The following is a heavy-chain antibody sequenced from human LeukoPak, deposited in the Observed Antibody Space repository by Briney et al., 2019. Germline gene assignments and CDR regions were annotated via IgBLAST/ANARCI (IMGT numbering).Heavy chain of an antibody. J-gene: IGHJ6*03. CDR2: IKQDGSEK. CDR3: ARDQPRQGFWSGYYYMDV. V-gene: IGHV3-7*01. CDR1: GFTFSSYW. D-gene: IGHD3-3*01. Sequence: RTGGSLRLSYAASGFTFSSYWMSWVRQAPGKGLEWVANIKQDGSEKYYVDSVKGRFTISRDNAKNSLYLQMNSLRAEDTAVYYCARDQPRQGFWSGYYYMDVWGKGTTVTVSS.